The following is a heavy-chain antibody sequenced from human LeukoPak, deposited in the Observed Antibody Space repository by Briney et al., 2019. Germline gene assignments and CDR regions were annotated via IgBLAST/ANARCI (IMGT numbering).Heavy chain of an antibody. Sequence: GGSLRLSCAASGFTVSSNYMSWIRQAPGKGLEWVSYISSSSSHTDYADSVKGRFTISRDNAKTSLYPQMNSLRVEDTAVYYCARVPSYGDYEVDYWGQGTLVTVSS. J-gene: IGHJ4*02. V-gene: IGHV3-11*06. CDR2: ISSSSSHT. D-gene: IGHD4-17*01. CDR3: ARVPSYGDYEVDY. CDR1: GFTVSSNY.